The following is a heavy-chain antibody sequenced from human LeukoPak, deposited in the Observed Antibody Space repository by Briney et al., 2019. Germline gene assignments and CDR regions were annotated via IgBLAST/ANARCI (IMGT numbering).Heavy chain of an antibody. J-gene: IGHJ4*02. CDR1: GGSISGYY. CDR3: AKVGTGTIDY. V-gene: IGHV4-59*01. D-gene: IGHD1-1*01. Sequence: SETLSLTCTVSGGSISGYYWGWIRQPPGKGLEWIGYIYYSGTTNYDPSLKSRVTISVDTSKNQFSLKLRSVTAADTAVYYCAKVGTGTIDYWGQGTLVTVSS. CDR2: IYYSGTT.